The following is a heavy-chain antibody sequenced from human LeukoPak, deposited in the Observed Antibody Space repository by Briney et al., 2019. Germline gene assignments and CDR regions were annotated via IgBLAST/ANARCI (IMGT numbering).Heavy chain of an antibody. Sequence: PSETLSLTCTVSGGSVSTDNYYWTWIRQPPGKGLEWIGYIHYSGSTNYNPSLKSRVTMSVDTSQNQFSLKLTSVTAADTGVYYCARVVAVAGANFDYWGHGTLVTVSS. V-gene: IGHV4-61*01. CDR1: GGSVSTDNYY. CDR2: IHYSGST. J-gene: IGHJ4*01. CDR3: ARVVAVAGANFDY. D-gene: IGHD6-19*01.